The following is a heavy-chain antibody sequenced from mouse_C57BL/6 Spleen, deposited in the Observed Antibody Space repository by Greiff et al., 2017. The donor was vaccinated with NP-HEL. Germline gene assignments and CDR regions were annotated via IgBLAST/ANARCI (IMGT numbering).Heavy chain of an antibody. J-gene: IGHJ3*01. CDR2: IYPGSCNT. CDR3: ASLYYDYFAY. CDR1: GYTFTDYY. Sequence: VQLQQSGAELVRPGASVKLSCKASGYTFTDYYINWVKQRPGQGLEWIARIYPGSCNTYYNEKFKGKATLTAEKSSSTAYMQLSSLTSEDSAVYYCASLYYDYFAYWGQGTLVTVSA. D-gene: IGHD2-4*01. V-gene: IGHV1-76*01.